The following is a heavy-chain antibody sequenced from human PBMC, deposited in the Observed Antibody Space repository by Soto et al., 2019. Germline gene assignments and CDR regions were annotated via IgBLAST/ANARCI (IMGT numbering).Heavy chain of an antibody. Sequence: QVQLVQSGAEVKKPGASVKVSCKASGYTFTSYAMHWVRQAPGQRLEWMGWINAGNGNTKYSQKFQGRVTITRDTSASTAYMELSSLRSEDTAVYYCARGIVWQQLGGGSDFQHWGQGTLVTVSS. CDR3: ARGIVWQQLGGGSDFQH. J-gene: IGHJ1*01. D-gene: IGHD6-13*01. V-gene: IGHV1-3*01. CDR1: GYTFTSYA. CDR2: INAGNGNT.